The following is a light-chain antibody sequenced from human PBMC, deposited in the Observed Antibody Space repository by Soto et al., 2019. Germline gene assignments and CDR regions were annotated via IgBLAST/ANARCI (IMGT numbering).Light chain of an antibody. CDR3: QETYNIRVT. CDR2: GAS. J-gene: IGKJ1*01. CDR1: QAISNY. Sequence: DIQMTQSPSSLSASVGDRVTITCRASQAISNYLVWCQQKPGTAPRLLIYGASTLQSGVPPRFSGSGSGTEFTLTITSLQPEDGATYYCQETYNIRVTFGQGTKVVIK. V-gene: IGKV1-39*01.